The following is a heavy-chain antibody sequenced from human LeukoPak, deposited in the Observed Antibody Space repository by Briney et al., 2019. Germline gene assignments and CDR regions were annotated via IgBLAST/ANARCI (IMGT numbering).Heavy chain of an antibody. D-gene: IGHD3-22*01. J-gene: IGHJ3*02. Sequence: SQTLSLTCTVSGGSISSGSYYWSWIRQPAGKGLEWIGRIYTSGSTNYNPSLKSRVTISVDTSKNQFSLKLSSVTAADTAVYYCASRGHYYDSSGYFDDAFDIWGQGTMVTASS. CDR1: GGSISSGSYY. CDR2: IYTSGST. V-gene: IGHV4-61*02. CDR3: ASRGHYYDSSGYFDDAFDI.